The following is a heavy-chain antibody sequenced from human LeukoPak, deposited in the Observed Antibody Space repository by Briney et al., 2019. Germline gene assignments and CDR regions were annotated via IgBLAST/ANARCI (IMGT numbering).Heavy chain of an antibody. CDR2: ISYDGSNK. V-gene: IGHV3-30*04. CDR3: AREAITMIVVVITTPSFDY. CDR1: GFTFSSYA. Sequence: PGGPLRLSCAASGFTFSSYAMHWVRQAPGKGLEWVAVISYDGSNKYYADSVKGRFTISRDNSKNTLYLQMNSLRAEDTAVYYCAREAITMIVVVITTPSFDYWGQGTLVTVSS. J-gene: IGHJ4*02. D-gene: IGHD3-22*01.